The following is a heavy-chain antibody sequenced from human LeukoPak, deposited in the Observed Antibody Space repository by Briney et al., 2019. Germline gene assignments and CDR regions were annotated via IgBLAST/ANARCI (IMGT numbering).Heavy chain of an antibody. D-gene: IGHD6-19*01. CDR1: GYSFTSYW. J-gene: IGHJ4*02. Sequence: GESLKISCKGSGYSFTSYWIGWVRQMPGKGLEWMGIIYPGDSDTRYSPSYQGQVTISADKSISTAYLQWSSLKASDTAMYYCALAVAGPRRQFDYWGQGTLVTVSS. CDR2: IYPGDSDT. CDR3: ALAVAGPRRQFDY. V-gene: IGHV5-51*01.